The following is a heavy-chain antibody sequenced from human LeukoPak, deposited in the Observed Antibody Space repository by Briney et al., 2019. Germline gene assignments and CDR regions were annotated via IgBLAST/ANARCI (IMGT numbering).Heavy chain of an antibody. CDR3: AKDGCSSTSCPTRNYYYYMDV. CDR1: GFTFDDYT. J-gene: IGHJ6*03. CDR2: ISWDGGST. Sequence: GGSLRLSCAASGFTFDDYTMHWVCQAPGKGLEWVSLISWDGGSTYYADSVKGRFTISRDNSKNSLYLQMNSLRAEDTALYYCAKDGCSSTSCPTRNYYYYMDVWGKGTTVTVSS. D-gene: IGHD2-2*01. V-gene: IGHV3-43D*03.